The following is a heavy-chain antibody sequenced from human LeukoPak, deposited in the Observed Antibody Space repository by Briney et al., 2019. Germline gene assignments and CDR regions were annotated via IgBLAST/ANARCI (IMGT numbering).Heavy chain of an antibody. Sequence: ASVKVSCKASGYTFTSYGISWVRQAPGQGLEWMGWISAYNGNTNYAQKLQGRVTMTTDTSTSTAYMELRSLRSDDTAVYYCARDGSDPRIVVVPAATDYWGQGTLVTVSS. CDR1: GYTFTSYG. V-gene: IGHV1-18*04. D-gene: IGHD2-2*01. J-gene: IGHJ4*02. CDR3: ARDGSDPRIVVVPAATDY. CDR2: ISAYNGNT.